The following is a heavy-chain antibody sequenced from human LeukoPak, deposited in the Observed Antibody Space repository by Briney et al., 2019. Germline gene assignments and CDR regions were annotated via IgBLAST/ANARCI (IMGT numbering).Heavy chain of an antibody. V-gene: IGHV4-59*08. CDR3: ARHVVSTYPDY. D-gene: IGHD1-1*01. Sequence: SETLSLTCTVSSSSISSYYWSWIRQPPGKGLEWIGYIYYSGSTNYNPSLKSRVTISVDTSKNQFSLKLSSVTAADTAVYYCARHVVSTYPDYWGQGTLVTVSS. J-gene: IGHJ4*02. CDR2: IYYSGST. CDR1: SSSISSYY.